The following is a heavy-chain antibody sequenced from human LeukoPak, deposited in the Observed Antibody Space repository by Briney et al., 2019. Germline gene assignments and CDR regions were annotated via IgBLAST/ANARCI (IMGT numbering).Heavy chain of an antibody. Sequence: GGSLRLSCAASGLTFDHFEMHWVRQAPGKGLEWVANIKQDGSEKQYVDSVRGRFTISRDNAKNSLYLQMNSLRVEDTAVYYCARDGFVGAADYWGQGTLVTVSS. CDR2: IKQDGSEK. J-gene: IGHJ4*02. V-gene: IGHV3-7*01. D-gene: IGHD6-13*01. CDR1: GLTFDHFE. CDR3: ARDGFVGAADY.